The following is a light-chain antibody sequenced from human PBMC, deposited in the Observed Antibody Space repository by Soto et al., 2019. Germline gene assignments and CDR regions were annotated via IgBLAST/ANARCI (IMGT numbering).Light chain of an antibody. Sequence: DMQLTQSASTLSASVGEGVTITCRASQRFXSWLAWYQQKPGKATKLLIXYDSSLESGVLSRFSGSGSGREFTLTISSLQPDDFATSYCQQYNSYSRKTFGQGTKVDIK. V-gene: IGKV1-5*01. CDR3: QQYNSYSRKT. J-gene: IGKJ1*01. CDR2: YDS. CDR1: QRFXSW.